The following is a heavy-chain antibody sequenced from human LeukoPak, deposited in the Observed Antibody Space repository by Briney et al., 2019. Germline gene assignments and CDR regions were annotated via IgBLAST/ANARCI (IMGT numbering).Heavy chain of an antibody. CDR1: GYTFTSYA. Sequence: ASVKVSCKASGYTFTSYAMHWVRQAPGQRLEWMGWINAGNGNTKYSQKFQGRVTITRDTSASTAYMELSSLRSEDTAVYYCARSPQISRPGFFDYWGQGTLVTVSS. CDR3: ARSPQISRPGFFDY. V-gene: IGHV1-3*01. CDR2: INAGNGNT. D-gene: IGHD2-15*01. J-gene: IGHJ4*02.